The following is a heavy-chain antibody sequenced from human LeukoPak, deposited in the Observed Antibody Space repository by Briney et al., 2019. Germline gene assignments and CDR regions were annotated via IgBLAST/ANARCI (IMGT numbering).Heavy chain of an antibody. V-gene: IGHV1-2*02. CDR2: INPNTGAT. D-gene: IGHD2-15*01. CDR1: GYTLTGHY. Sequence: ASVKVSCKASGYTLTGHYLHWVRQAPGQGPEWMGWINPNTGATTYAQRFQGRVTLTRDTSISTAYVDLSRLRPDDTAVYYCASVGVVADYGLDVWGQGTTVTVSS. CDR3: ASVGVVADYGLDV. J-gene: IGHJ6*02.